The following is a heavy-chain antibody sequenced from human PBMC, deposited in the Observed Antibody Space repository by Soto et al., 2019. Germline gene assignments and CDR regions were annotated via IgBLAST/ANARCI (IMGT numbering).Heavy chain of an antibody. V-gene: IGHV1-69*08. CDR3: ATDGGSTSSSAYNYFMDV. CDR2: IIPMVGTP. Sequence: SVKVSCKASGDTFSSYSISWVRQAPGQGLEWMGRIIPMVGTPNYAQKFQGRVTFSADKSTSTAYMVLNSLISDDTAVYYCATDGGSTSSSAYNYFMDVWGKGTPVTGSS. CDR1: GDTFSSYS. J-gene: IGHJ6*03. D-gene: IGHD3-16*01.